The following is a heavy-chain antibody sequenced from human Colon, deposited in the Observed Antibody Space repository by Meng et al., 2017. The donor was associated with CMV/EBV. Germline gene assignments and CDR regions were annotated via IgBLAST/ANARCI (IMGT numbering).Heavy chain of an antibody. CDR3: ARLPITVIEYYFDY. V-gene: IGHV3-7*01. Sequence: GGSLRLSCAASGFSFSTYGMHWVRQAPGKGLEWVANINQDGSEQYYVDSVKGRFTISRDNAKNSLYLQMTSLRAEDTAVYYCARLPITVIEYYFDYWGQGTLVTVSS. J-gene: IGHJ4*02. CDR2: INQDGSEQ. CDR1: GFSFSTYG. D-gene: IGHD5-24*01.